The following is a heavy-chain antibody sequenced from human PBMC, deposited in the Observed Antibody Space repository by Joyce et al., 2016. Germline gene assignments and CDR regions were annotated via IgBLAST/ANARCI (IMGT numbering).Heavy chain of an antibody. Sequence: EVQLVESGGGLVQPGGSLRLSCAASGFTFSNYWVNWVRQAQGKGLEWVANRDQDESKYYVDSVKGRFTISRDNAKNSLSLQMNSLRVEDTAVYYCARDRWELLRGGYYSYYGLDVWGQGTTVTV. CDR1: GFTFSNYW. CDR2: RDQDESK. J-gene: IGHJ6*02. CDR3: ARDRWELLRGGYYSYYGLDV. V-gene: IGHV3-7*03. D-gene: IGHD1-26*01.